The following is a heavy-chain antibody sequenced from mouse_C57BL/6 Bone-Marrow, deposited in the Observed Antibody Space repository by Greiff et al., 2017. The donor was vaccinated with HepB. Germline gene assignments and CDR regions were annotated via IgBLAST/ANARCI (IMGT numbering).Heavy chain of an antibody. CDR2: IWRGGST. CDR3: AKNENGSSYDFDY. V-gene: IGHV2-5*01. CDR1: GFSLTSYG. D-gene: IGHD1-1*01. Sequence: QVQLKESGPGLVQPSQSLSITCTVSGFSLTSYGVHWVRQSPGKGLEWLGVIWRGGSTDYNAAFMSRLSITKDNSKSQVFFKMNSLQADDTAIYYCAKNENGSSYDFDYWGQGTTLTVSS. J-gene: IGHJ2*01.